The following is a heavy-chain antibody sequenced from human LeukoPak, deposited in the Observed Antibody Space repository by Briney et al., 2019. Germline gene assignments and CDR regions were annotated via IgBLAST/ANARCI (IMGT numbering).Heavy chain of an antibody. V-gene: IGHV4-39*07. CDR3: ARRSYYYDSSGYYYDAFDI. CDR2: IYYSGST. Sequence: TSETLSLTCTVSGGSISSYYWSWIRQPPGKGLEWIGSIYYSGSTYYNPSLKSRVTISVDTSKNQFSLKLSSVTAADTAVYYCARRSYYYDSSGYYYDAFDIWGQGTMVTVSS. CDR1: GGSISSYY. J-gene: IGHJ3*02. D-gene: IGHD3-22*01.